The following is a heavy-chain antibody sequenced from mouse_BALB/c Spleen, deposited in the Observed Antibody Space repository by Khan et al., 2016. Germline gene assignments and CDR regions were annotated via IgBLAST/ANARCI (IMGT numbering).Heavy chain of an antibody. V-gene: IGHV1-7*01. J-gene: IGHJ3*01. CDR2: INPNTAYT. CDR1: GYTFTNYW. D-gene: IGHD2-4*01. CDR3: ATGRIRGWFAY. Sequence: QIQLVQSGAELAKPGASVKMSCRASGYTFTNYWMHWVRQRPGQGLEWIGYINPNTAYTEYNQKFKDKATLTADKSSSTAYMQLSSLTSEDSAVYYCATGRIRGWFAYWGQGTLVTVSA.